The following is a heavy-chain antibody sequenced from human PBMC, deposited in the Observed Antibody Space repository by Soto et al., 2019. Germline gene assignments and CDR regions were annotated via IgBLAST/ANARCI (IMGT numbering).Heavy chain of an antibody. CDR2: ISSSSSTI. J-gene: IGHJ6*02. V-gene: IGHV3-48*02. CDR1: GFTFSSYS. CDR3: ASDSSSSVFDYYYYGMDV. Sequence: EVQLVESGGGLVQPGGSLRLSCAASGFTFSSYSMNWVRQAPGKGLEWVSYISSSSSTIYYADSVKGRFTISRDNAKNSLYLQMNSLRDEDTAVYYCASDSSSSVFDYYYYGMDVWGQGTTFTVSS. D-gene: IGHD6-6*01.